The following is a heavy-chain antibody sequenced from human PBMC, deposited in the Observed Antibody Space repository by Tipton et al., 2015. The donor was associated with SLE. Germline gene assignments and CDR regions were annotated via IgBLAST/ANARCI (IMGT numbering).Heavy chain of an antibody. Sequence: LRLSCIVSGDSISSSSYYWSWIRQPPGKGLEWIGYISYSGRTKYNPSLESRVTLSRDSSKSQFSLKLSSVTAADTAVYFCACLYSSTFQRDYWGQGTLVTVSS. V-gene: IGHV4-61*05. CDR1: GDSISSSSYY. CDR3: ACLYSSTFQRDY. D-gene: IGHD6-13*01. J-gene: IGHJ4*02. CDR2: ISYSGRT.